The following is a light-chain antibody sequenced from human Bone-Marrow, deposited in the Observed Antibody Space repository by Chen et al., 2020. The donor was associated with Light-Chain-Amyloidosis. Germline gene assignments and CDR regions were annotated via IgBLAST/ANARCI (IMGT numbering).Light chain of an antibody. J-gene: IGLJ3*02. CDR2: DES. CDR3: QVDDSSSDHAWV. Sequence: SYVLTQAPSVSLAPGPTARIPCGGQNIAAKSVHWYQQRPGQAPVLVLYDESDRPPGIPERFSGSSSGNTAALTISRVEAGDEADYYCQVDDSSSDHAWVFGGGTRLTVL. CDR1: NIAAKS. V-gene: IGLV3-21*02.